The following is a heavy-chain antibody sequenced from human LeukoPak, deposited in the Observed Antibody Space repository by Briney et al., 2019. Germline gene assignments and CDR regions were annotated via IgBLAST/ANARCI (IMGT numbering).Heavy chain of an antibody. CDR3: ARKPGGYSNTPFDY. D-gene: IGHD4-11*01. CDR2: IIPIFGTA. Sequence: SVKVSCKASGGTFSSSAISWVRQAPGQGLEWMGGIIPIFGTANYAQKFQGRVTITADESTSTAYMELSSLRSEDTAVYYCARKPGGYSNTPFDYWGQGTLVTVSS. CDR1: GGTFSSSA. J-gene: IGHJ4*02. V-gene: IGHV1-69*01.